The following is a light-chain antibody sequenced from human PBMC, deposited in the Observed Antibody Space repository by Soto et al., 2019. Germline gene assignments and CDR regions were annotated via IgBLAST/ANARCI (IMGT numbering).Light chain of an antibody. V-gene: IGKV1-27*01. J-gene: IGKJ1*01. CDR1: QYIGNF. CDR3: QQYGSSRP. CDR2: SAS. Sequence: DRGTITCRASQYIGNFVAWYQQKPGKGPNLVIYSASTWQSGVPDRCSGSRSLACFTLTISRLEPEDFAVYYCQQYGSSRPFGKGTRWIS.